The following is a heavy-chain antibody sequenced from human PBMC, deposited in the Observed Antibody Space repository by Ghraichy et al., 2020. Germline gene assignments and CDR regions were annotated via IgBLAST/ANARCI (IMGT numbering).Heavy chain of an antibody. CDR3: ARDMGDFWSGYSSTDYYYYGMDG. Sequence: GESLNISCAASGFTFRDYYMTWIRQAPGKGLECLSYISSSGTTIYYADSVKGRFTISRDNSKKSLYLQMNSLRAEDTAVYYCARDMGDFWSGYSSTDYYYYGMDGWGQGTTVTVSS. CDR1: GFTFRDYY. CDR2: ISSSGTTI. V-gene: IGHV3-11*01. J-gene: IGHJ6*02. D-gene: IGHD3-3*01.